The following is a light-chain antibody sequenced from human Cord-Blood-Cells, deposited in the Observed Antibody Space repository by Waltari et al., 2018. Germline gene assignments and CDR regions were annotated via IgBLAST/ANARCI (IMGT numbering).Light chain of an antibody. V-gene: IGKV1-8*01. Sequence: AIRMTQSPSSFSASTGDRVTITCRASQGISSYLAWYQQKPGKAPKHLIYAASTLQSGVPSSFSGSGSGTDFTLTSSCLQSEDFATYYCQQYYSYPYSFGQGTKLEIK. CDR2: AAS. CDR1: QGISSY. J-gene: IGKJ2*03. CDR3: QQYYSYPYS.